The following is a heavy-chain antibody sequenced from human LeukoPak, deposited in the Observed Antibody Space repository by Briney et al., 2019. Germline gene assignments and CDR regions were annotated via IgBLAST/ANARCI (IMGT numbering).Heavy chain of an antibody. CDR3: AKDMAIVVVVPAAIGWFDP. CDR1: GFTFSSYA. CDR2: ISGSGGST. V-gene: IGHV3-23*01. D-gene: IGHD2-2*01. Sequence: PGGSLRLSCAASGFTFSSYAMSWVRQAPGKGLEWVSAISGSGGSTYYADSVKGRFTISRDNSKNTLYLQMNSLRAEDTAVYYCAKDMAIVVVVPAAIGWFDPWGQGTLVTVSS. J-gene: IGHJ5*02.